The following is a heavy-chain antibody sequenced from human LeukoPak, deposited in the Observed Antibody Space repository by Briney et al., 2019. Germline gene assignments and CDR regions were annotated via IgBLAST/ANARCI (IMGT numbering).Heavy chain of an antibody. CDR2: INHSGST. D-gene: IGHD2-15*01. J-gene: IGHJ5*02. CDR3: AREGAARFDP. Sequence: PSETLSLTSAVYGGSFSGYYWSWIRQPPGKGLEWIGEINHSGSTHYNPSLKSRVTMSVDTSKNQFSLKLSSVTAADTAVYYCAREGAARFDPWGQGTLVTVSS. V-gene: IGHV4-34*01. CDR1: GGSFSGYY.